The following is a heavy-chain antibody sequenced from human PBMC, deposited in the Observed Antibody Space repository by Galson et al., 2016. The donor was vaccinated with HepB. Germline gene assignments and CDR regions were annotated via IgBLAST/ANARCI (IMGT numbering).Heavy chain of an antibody. CDR3: ARVERLFYYDGGAAYKSFHFDS. CDR2: VFFSGDP. J-gene: IGHJ4*02. CDR1: GVSINGHS. Sequence: SETLSLTCIVSGVSINGHSWSWIRQPPGKGLEWIGYVFFSGDPDSNHSLKSRVTMSVDPSENQFPLRLRSVTAADTAVYYCARVERLFYYDGGAAYKSFHFDSWGRGALVTVSS. D-gene: IGHD3-16*01. V-gene: IGHV4-59*11.